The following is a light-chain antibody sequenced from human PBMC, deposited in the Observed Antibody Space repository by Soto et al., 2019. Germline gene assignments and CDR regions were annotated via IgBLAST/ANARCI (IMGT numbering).Light chain of an antibody. CDR1: SSDVGNYNY. V-gene: IGLV2-14*03. CDR2: DVT. Sequence: QSALTQPASVSGSPGQSITISCTGTSSDVGNYNYVSWYQQHPGKAPKLMIYDVTNRPSGVSRRFSGSKSGNTASLTISGLQAEDEADYYCSSFTSSSTYVFGTGTKLTVL. J-gene: IGLJ1*01. CDR3: SSFTSSSTYV.